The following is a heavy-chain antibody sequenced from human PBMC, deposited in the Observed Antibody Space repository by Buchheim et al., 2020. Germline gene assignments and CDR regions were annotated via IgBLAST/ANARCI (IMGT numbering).Heavy chain of an antibody. V-gene: IGHV3-23*01. CDR1: GFTFSSYA. CDR3: AKPKAGYCSSTSCYLGGGFDP. Sequence: EVQLLESGGGLVQPGGSLRLSCAASGFTFSSYAMSWVRQAPGKGLEGVSAISGSGGSTYYADSVKGRFTISRDNSKNTLYLQMNSLGAEDTAVYYCAKPKAGYCSSTSCYLGGGFDPWGQGTL. D-gene: IGHD2-2*01. J-gene: IGHJ5*02. CDR2: ISGSGGST.